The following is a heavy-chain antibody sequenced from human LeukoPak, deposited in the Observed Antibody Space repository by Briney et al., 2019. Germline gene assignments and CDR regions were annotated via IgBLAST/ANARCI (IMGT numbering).Heavy chain of an antibody. J-gene: IGHJ4*02. CDR1: GFTFSSYA. D-gene: IGHD3-9*01. V-gene: IGHV3-23*01. CDR2: IIGSGGST. CDR3: AKDPGRYFDISYDY. Sequence: GGSLRLSCAASGFTFSSYAMSWVRQAAGKGLEWVSAIIGSGGSTYYADSVKGRFTISRDNSKNTLYLQMNSLRAEDTAVYYCAKDPGRYFDISYDYWGQGTLVTVSS.